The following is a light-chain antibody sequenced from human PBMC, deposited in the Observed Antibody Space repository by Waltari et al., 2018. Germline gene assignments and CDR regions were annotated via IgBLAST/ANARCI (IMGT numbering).Light chain of an antibody. CDR3: QSYDSSLIASV. J-gene: IGLJ2*01. CDR1: SSNIRPDSA. V-gene: IGLV1-40*01. Sequence: QSGLTQPPSVSGAPGQSVTIPCTGTSSNIRPDSAVQWSQVLPGTAPNLLIFGINHRPSGVPDRFSGSKSGTSASLAITGLQAEDEADYYCQSYDSSLIASVFGGGTKLTVL. CDR2: GIN.